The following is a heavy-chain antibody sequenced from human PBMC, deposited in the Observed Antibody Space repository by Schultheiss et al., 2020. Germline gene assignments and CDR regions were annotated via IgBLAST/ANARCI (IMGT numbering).Heavy chain of an antibody. Sequence: GGSLRLSCAASGFTFSSYGMHWVRQAPGKGLEWVAVISYDGSNKYYADSVKGRFTISRDNAKNSLYLQMNSLRAEDTALYYCARAGESYYDSSGYYLDYWGQGTLVTVSS. CDR3: ARAGESYYDSSGYYLDY. J-gene: IGHJ4*02. CDR2: ISYDGSNK. CDR1: GFTFSSYG. D-gene: IGHD3-22*01. V-gene: IGHV3-30*03.